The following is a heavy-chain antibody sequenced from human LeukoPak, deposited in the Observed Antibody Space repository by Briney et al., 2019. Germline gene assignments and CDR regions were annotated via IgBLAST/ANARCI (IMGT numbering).Heavy chain of an antibody. CDR2: INGGNGNT. J-gene: IGHJ4*02. Sequence: GASVKVSCKASGYTFSSYAIHWVRQAPGQRLEWMGWINGGNGNTKYSQNFQGRVTIIRDTSASTAYMELSSLRSEDTVVYYCATRLDILTGYYGDFDYWGQGTLVTVSS. D-gene: IGHD3-9*01. V-gene: IGHV1-3*01. CDR3: ATRLDILTGYYGDFDY. CDR1: GYTFSSYA.